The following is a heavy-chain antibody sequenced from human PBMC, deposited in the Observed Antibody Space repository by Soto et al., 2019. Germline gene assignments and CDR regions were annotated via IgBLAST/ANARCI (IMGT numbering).Heavy chain of an antibody. CDR3: ARVIVVVAATQNYGNWFDP. V-gene: IGHV4-34*01. CDR1: GGSFRGYY. Sequence: PSETLSLTCAVYGGSFRGYYWGWIRQPPGEGLEWIGEINHSGSTNYNPSLKSRVTISVDTSKNQFSLKLSSVTAADTAVYYCARVIVVVAATQNYGNWFDPWGQGTLVTVSS. CDR2: INHSGST. J-gene: IGHJ5*02. D-gene: IGHD2-15*01.